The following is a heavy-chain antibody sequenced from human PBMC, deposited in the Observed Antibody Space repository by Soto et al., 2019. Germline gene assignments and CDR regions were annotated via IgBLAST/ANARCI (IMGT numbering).Heavy chain of an antibody. CDR1: GFTFSSYA. D-gene: IGHD2-2*01. Sequence: GGSLRLSCAASGFTFSSYAMSWVRQAPGKGLEWVSAISGSGGSTYYADSVKGRFTISRDNSKNTLYLQMNSLRAEDTAVYYCAKDGPIVVVPAAMYFQHWGQGTLVTVSS. V-gene: IGHV3-23*01. J-gene: IGHJ1*01. CDR3: AKDGPIVVVPAAMYFQH. CDR2: ISGSGGST.